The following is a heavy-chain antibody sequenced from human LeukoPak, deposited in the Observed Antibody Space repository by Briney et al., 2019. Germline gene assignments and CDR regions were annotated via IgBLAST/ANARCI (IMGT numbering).Heavy chain of an antibody. CDR1: GGPISSYY. V-gene: IGHV4-59*08. CDR3: ARRTRGRKGERTGAFDI. J-gene: IGHJ3*02. D-gene: IGHD1-26*01. Sequence: SETLSLTCTVSGGPISSYYWSWIRQPPGKGLEWIGYIYYSGSTNYNPSLKSRVTISVDTSKNQFSLKLSSVTAADTAVYYCARRTRGRKGERTGAFDIWGQGTMVTVSS. CDR2: IYYSGST.